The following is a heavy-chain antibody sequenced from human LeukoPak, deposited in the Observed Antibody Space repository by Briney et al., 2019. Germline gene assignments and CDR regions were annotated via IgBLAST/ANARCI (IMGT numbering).Heavy chain of an antibody. Sequence: GGSLRLSCSASGFTFSSYAMHWVRQAQGRGLKYVSAISSNGGSTYYADSVKGRFTISRDNSKNTLYLQMSSLRAEDTAVYYCVKDLGVAGTVAFDIWGQGTMVTVSS. CDR1: GFTFSSYA. J-gene: IGHJ3*02. CDR3: VKDLGVAGTVAFDI. CDR2: ISSNGGST. V-gene: IGHV3-64D*06. D-gene: IGHD6-19*01.